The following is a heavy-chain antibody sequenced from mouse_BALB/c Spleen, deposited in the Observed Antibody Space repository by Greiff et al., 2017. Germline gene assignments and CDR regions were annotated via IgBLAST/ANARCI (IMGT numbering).Heavy chain of an antibody. CDR3: ALATVGAMDY. Sequence: QVQLQQPGAELVKPGASVKLSCKASGYTFTSYWMHWVKQRPGQGLEWIGEINPSNGRTNYNEKFKSKATLTVDNSSSTACMQLSSLTSEDSAVYYGALATVGAMDYWGQGTSVTVSS. CDR2: INPSNGRT. D-gene: IGHD1-1*01. CDR1: GYTFTSYW. J-gene: IGHJ4*01. V-gene: IGHV1S81*02.